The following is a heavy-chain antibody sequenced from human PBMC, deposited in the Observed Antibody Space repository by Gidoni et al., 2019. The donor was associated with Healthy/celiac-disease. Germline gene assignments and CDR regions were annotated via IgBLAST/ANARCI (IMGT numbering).Heavy chain of an antibody. CDR1: GFTFSSYS. D-gene: IGHD6-19*01. Sequence: EVQLVESGGGLVKPGGSLRLSCAASGFTFSSYSMNWVRQAPGKGLEWVSSISSSSSYRYYADSVKGRFTISRDNAKNSLYLQMNSLRAEDTAVYYCARIAVEEDWFDPWGQGTLVTVSS. CDR3: ARIAVEEDWFDP. CDR2: ISSSSSYR. J-gene: IGHJ5*02. V-gene: IGHV3-21*01.